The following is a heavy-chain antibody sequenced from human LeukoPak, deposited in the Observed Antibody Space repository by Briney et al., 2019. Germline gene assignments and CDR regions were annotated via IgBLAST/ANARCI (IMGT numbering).Heavy chain of an antibody. D-gene: IGHD6-13*01. CDR1: GFTFSSYG. J-gene: IGHJ4*02. Sequence: GRSLRLSCAASGFTFSSYGMHWVRQAPGKGLEWVAVIWYDGSNKYYADSVKGRFTISRDNSKNTLYLQMNSLRTEDTAVYHCAKDGDIGAAGYYFDYWGQGTLVTVSS. CDR2: IWYDGSNK. V-gene: IGHV3-33*06. CDR3: AKDGDIGAAGYYFDY.